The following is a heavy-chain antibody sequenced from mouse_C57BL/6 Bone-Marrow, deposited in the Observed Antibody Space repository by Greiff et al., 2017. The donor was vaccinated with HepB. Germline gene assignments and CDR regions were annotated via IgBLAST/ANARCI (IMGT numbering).Heavy chain of an antibody. D-gene: IGHD2-4*01. CDR1: GFTFSDAW. Sequence: EVQGVESGGGLVQPGGSMKLSCAASGFTFSDAWMDWVRQSPEKGLEWVAEIRNKANNHATYYAESVKGRFTISRDDSKSSVYLQMNSLRAEDTGIYYCTSDYEGEGDAMDYWGQGTSVTVSS. V-gene: IGHV6-6*01. J-gene: IGHJ4*01. CDR3: TSDYEGEGDAMDY. CDR2: IRNKANNHAT.